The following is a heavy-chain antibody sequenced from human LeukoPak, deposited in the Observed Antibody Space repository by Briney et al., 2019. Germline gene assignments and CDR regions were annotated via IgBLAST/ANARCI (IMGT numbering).Heavy chain of an antibody. CDR2: IIPIFGTA. CDR1: GGTFSSYA. CDR3: ARDLGANNWFDP. V-gene: IGHV1-69*06. J-gene: IGHJ5*02. Sequence: GASVKVSRKASGGTFSSYAISWVRQAPGQGLEWMGGIIPIFGTANYAQKFQGRVTITADKYTSTAYMELSSLRSEDTAVYYCARDLGANNWFDPWGQETLVTVSS.